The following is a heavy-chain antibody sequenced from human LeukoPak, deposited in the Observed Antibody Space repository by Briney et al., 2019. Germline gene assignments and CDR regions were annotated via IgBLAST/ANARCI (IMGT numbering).Heavy chain of an antibody. CDR3: AGSPWFGESTVFDY. J-gene: IGHJ4*02. CDR1: GFTFSSYS. D-gene: IGHD3-10*01. CDR2: ISSSSSYI. V-gene: IGHV3-21*01. Sequence: TGGSLRLSCAASGFTFSSYSMNWVRQAPGKGLEWVSSISSSSSYIYYADSVKGRFTISRDNAKNSLYLQMHSLRAEDTAVYYCAGSPWFGESTVFDYWGQGTLVTVSS.